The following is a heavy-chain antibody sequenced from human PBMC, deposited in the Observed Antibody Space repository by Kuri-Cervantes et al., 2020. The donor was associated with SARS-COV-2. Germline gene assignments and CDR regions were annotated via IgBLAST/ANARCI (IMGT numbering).Heavy chain of an antibody. V-gene: IGHV4-59*12. D-gene: IGHD1-26*01. J-gene: IGHJ4*02. CDR3: ARLPTDSGSYFLSLLFSQSK. CDR1: GGSISSYY. CDR2: IYYSGST. Sequence: SETLSLTCTVSGGSISSYYWSWIRQPPGKGLEWIGYIYYSGSTNYNPSLKSRVTISVDTSKNQFSLKLSSVTAADTAVYYCARLPTDSGSYFLSLLFSQSKWGQRTLVTV.